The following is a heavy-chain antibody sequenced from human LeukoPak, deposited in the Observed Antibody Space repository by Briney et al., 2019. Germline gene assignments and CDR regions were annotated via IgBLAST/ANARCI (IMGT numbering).Heavy chain of an antibody. J-gene: IGHJ4*02. Sequence: GGSLRLSCAASGFTFSSYSMNGVRQAPGKGLEWVSSISSSSGYVHYADSVKGRFTISRDNAKNSLYLQMNSLRAEDTAVYYCARDYDFYCSGDNCYSPRLSDYWGQGTLVTVSS. V-gene: IGHV3-21*01. D-gene: IGHD2-15*01. CDR3: ARDYDFYCSGDNCYSPRLSDY. CDR2: ISSSSGYV. CDR1: GFTFSSYS.